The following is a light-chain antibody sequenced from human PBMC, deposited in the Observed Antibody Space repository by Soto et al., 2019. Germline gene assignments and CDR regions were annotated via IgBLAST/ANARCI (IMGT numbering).Light chain of an antibody. Sequence: QSVLTQPPSVSEAPGQWVTISCTGSSTNIGGGYEAHWYQQEPGTAPKLLIYENNNRPSGVPDRFSGSKSGTSASLAITGLLAADEAEYYCQSSVSSLSAYVFGTGTKLTVL. CDR1: STNIGGGYE. V-gene: IGLV1-40*01. CDR3: QSSVSSLSAYV. J-gene: IGLJ1*01. CDR2: ENN.